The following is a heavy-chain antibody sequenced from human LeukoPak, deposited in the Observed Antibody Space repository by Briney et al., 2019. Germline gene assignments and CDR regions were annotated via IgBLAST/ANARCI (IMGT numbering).Heavy chain of an antibody. J-gene: IGHJ4*02. D-gene: IGHD3-22*01. CDR3: ARDLSTSYYYDSSGSVLDRPVTHY. CDR1: GFAFSSYA. V-gene: IGHV3-23*01. CDR2: ISGSGGST. Sequence: PSGGSLRLSCAASGFAFSSYAMSWVRQAPGKGLEWVSAISGSGGSTYYADSVKGRFTISRDNAKNSLYLQMNSLRAEDTAVYYCARDLSTSYYYDSSGSVLDRPVTHYWGQGTLVTVSS.